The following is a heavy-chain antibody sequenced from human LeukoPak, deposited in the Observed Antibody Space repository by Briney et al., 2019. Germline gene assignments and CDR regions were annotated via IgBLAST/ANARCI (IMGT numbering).Heavy chain of an antibody. D-gene: IGHD3-22*01. CDR1: GFTFSSYG. CDR3: AKEREPSKWLLLHDAFDI. J-gene: IGHJ3*02. V-gene: IGHV3-30*02. Sequence: PGGSLRLSCAASGFTFSSYGMHWVRQAPGKGLEWVAFIRYDGSNKYYADSVKGRFTISRDNSKNTLYLQMNSLRAEDTAVYYCAKEREPSKWLLLHDAFDIWGQGTMVTVSS. CDR2: IRYDGSNK.